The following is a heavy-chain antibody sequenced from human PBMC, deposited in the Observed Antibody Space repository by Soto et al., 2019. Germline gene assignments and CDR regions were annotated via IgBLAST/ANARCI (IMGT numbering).Heavy chain of an antibody. D-gene: IGHD3-22*01. CDR2: IKQDGSEK. J-gene: IGHJ4*02. CDR1: GFTFSSYW. CDR3: AIAKYYYDSSGPLDY. V-gene: IGHV3-7*05. Sequence: GGSLRLSCAASGFTFSSYWMSWVRQAPGKGLEWVANIKQDGSEKYYVDSVKGRFTISRDNAKNSLYLQMNSLRAEDTAVYYCAIAKYYYDSSGPLDYRGQRTLVTVSS.